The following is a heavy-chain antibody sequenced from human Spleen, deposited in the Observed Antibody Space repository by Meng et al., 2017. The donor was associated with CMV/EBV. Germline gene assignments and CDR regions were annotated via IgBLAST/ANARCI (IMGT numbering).Heavy chain of an antibody. D-gene: IGHD6-19*01. CDR2: IYHSGTT. J-gene: IGHJ5*01. Sequence: SETLSLTCNVSGYSISSGYYWGWIRQPPGKGLEWIGTIYHSGTTHYSPSLKSRVTVSVDTSKNQFSLKVSSVTAADTAIYYCARETSYTSGWYGYMDSWGQGSLATVSS. V-gene: IGHV4-38-2*02. CDR1: GYSISSGYY. CDR3: ARETSYTSGWYGYMDS.